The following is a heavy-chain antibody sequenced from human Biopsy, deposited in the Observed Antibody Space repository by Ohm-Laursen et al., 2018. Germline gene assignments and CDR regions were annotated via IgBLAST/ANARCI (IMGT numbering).Heavy chain of an antibody. CDR1: GKTFSDYY. J-gene: IGHJ4*02. CDR2: INQSGRT. V-gene: IGHV4-34*08. Sequence: SVTLSLTCEVYGKTFSDYYWSWIRQPPGKGLEWIGQINQSGRTNYNPSLKSRVNISADKSNNQFSLKLTSVTSADTAVYFCGNEVHGRDYWGLGALVTVPS. D-gene: IGHD2-15*01. CDR3: GNEVHGRDY.